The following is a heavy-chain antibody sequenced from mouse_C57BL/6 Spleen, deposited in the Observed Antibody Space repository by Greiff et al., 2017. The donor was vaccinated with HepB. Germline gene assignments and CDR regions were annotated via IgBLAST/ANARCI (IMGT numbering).Heavy chain of an antibody. J-gene: IGHJ3*01. CDR2: IYPGSGST. Sequence: QVQLKQPGAELVKPGASVKMSCKASGYTFTSYWITWVKQRPGQGLEWIGDIYPGSGSTNYNEKFKSKATLTVDTSSSTAYMQLSSLTSEDSAVYYCARELGYGSSFAYWGQGTLVTVSA. CDR3: ARELGYGSSFAY. CDR1: GYTFTSYW. V-gene: IGHV1-55*01. D-gene: IGHD1-1*01.